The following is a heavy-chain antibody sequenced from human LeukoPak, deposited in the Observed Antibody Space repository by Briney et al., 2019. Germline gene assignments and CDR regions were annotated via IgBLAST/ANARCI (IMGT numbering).Heavy chain of an antibody. Sequence: SETLSLTCAVYGGSFSGYYWSWIRQPPGKGPEWIGEINHSGSTNYNPSLKSRVTISVDTSKNQFSLKLSSVTAADTAVYYCARGYPRVAAGLDYWGQGTLVTVSS. J-gene: IGHJ4*02. CDR3: ARGYPRVAAGLDY. D-gene: IGHD6-19*01. V-gene: IGHV4-34*01. CDR1: GGSFSGYY. CDR2: INHSGST.